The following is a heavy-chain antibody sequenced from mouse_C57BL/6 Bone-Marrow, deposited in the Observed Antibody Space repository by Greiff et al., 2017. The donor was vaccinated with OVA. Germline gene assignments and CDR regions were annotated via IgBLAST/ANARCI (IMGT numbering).Heavy chain of an antibody. CDR1: GYAFSSSW. D-gene: IGHD3-2*02. Sequence: VQLQQSGPELVKPGASVKISCKASGYAFSSSWMNWVKQRPGKGLEWIGRIYPGDGDTNYNGKFKGKATLTADKSSSTAYMQLSSLTSEDSAVYFGASGDYEAMDYWGQGTSVTVSS. J-gene: IGHJ4*01. CDR3: ASGDYEAMDY. V-gene: IGHV1-82*01. CDR2: IYPGDGDT.